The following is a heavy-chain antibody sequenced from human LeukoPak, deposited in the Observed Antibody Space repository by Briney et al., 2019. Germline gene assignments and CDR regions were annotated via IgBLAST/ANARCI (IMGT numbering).Heavy chain of an antibody. J-gene: IGHJ4*02. CDR3: ARQSGSYYYSYFDY. V-gene: IGHV4-4*09. CDR2: IYTSGST. CDR1: GGSISSYY. D-gene: IGHD1-26*01. Sequence: SETLSLTCTVSGGSISSYYWSWIRQPPGKGLEWIGYIYTSGSTNYNPSLKSRVTISVDTSKSQFSLKLSSVTAADTAVYYCARQSGSYYYSYFDYWGQGTLVTVSS.